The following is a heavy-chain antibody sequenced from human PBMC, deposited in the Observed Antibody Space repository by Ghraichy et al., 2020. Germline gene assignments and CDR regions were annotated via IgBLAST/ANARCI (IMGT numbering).Heavy chain of an antibody. CDR3: ATVEYNAFEM. Sequence: GGSLRLSCAASGFSLSRRYITWVRQAPGTGLEWVSFIDSGGNTYYADSVKGRFTMSRDNFKNTVYLQMNSLAAEDTALYYCATVEYNAFEMWGQGTMVTVSS. CDR1: GFSLSRRY. V-gene: IGHV3-53*01. D-gene: IGHD6-6*01. J-gene: IGHJ3*02. CDR2: IDSGGNT.